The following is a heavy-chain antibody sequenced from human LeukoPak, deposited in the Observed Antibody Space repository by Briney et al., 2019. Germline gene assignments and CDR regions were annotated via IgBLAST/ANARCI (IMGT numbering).Heavy chain of an antibody. V-gene: IGHV1-18*01. J-gene: IGHJ4*02. Sequence: GASVKVSCKASGYTFTSYGISWVRQAPGQGLEWMGWISAYNGNTNYEQKLQGRVTMTTDTSTSTDYMELRSLRSDDTAVYYCARALPKKYCSGGSCYLDYWGQGTLVTVSS. CDR3: ARALPKKYCSGGSCYLDY. CDR2: ISAYNGNT. CDR1: GYTFTSYG. D-gene: IGHD2-15*01.